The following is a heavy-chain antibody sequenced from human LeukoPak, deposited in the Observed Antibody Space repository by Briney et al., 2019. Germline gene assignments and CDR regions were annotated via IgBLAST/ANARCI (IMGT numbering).Heavy chain of an antibody. D-gene: IGHD3-10*01. J-gene: IGHJ6*04. CDR2: IWYDGSNK. Sequence: GGSLRLSCAASGFTFSSYGMHWVRQAPGKGLESVAVIWYDGSNKYYADSVKGRFTISRDNSKNTLYLQMNSLRAEDTAVYYCARDRDYGSGSYSLYYYYGMDVWGKGTTVTVSS. V-gene: IGHV3-33*01. CDR3: ARDRDYGSGSYSLYYYYGMDV. CDR1: GFTFSSYG.